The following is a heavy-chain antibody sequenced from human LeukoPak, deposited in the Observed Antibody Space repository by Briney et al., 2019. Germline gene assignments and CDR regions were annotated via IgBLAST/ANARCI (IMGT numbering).Heavy chain of an antibody. V-gene: IGHV3-23*01. CDR3: AKDRAYCGGDCYPDAFDI. D-gene: IGHD2-21*02. CDR1: GFTFSSYA. Sequence: GGSLRLSCAASGFTFSSYAMSWVRQAPGKGLEWVSAISGSGSSTYYADSVKGRFTISRDNSKNTLYLQMSSLRAEDTAVYYCAKDRAYCGGDCYPDAFDIWGQGTMVTVSS. CDR2: ISGSGSST. J-gene: IGHJ3*02.